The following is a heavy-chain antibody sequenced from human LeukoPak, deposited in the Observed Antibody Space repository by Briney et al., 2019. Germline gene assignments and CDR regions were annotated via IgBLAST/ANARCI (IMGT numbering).Heavy chain of an antibody. CDR3: ARVGSGSSLDY. V-gene: IGHV3-66*01. J-gene: IGHJ4*02. D-gene: IGHD1-26*01. Sequence: GGSLRLSCAASGFTVSSNYMSWVRQAPGKGLEWVSVIYSGGSTYYADSVKGRFTISRDNSKNTLYLQMNSLRAEDTAVYYCARVGSGSSLDYWGQGTLVTVSS. CDR1: GFTVSSNY. CDR2: IYSGGST.